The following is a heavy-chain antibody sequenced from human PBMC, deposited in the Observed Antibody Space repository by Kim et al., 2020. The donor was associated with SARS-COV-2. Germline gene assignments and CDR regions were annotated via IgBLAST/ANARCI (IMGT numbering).Heavy chain of an antibody. J-gene: IGHJ5*02. CDR1: GGSISSYY. CDR2: IYYSGST. CDR3: ARDCGVGDGYNRAKTWYNWFDP. V-gene: IGHV4-59*01. D-gene: IGHD5-12*01. Sequence: SETLSLTCTVSGGSISSYYWSWIRQPPGKGLEWIGYIYYSGSTNYNPSLKSRVTISVDTSKNQFSLKLSSVTAADTAVYYCARDCGVGDGYNRAKTWYNWFDPWGQGTLVTVSS.